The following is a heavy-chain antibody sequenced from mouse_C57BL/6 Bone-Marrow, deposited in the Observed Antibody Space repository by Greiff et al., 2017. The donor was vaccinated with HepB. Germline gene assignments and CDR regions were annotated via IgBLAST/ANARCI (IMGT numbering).Heavy chain of an antibody. Sequence: EVQLQQSGPELVKPGASVKISCKASGYTFTDYYMNWVKQSHGKSLEWIGDINPNNGGTSYNQKFKGKATLTVDKSSSTAYMELRSLTSEDSAVYYCARSLHSKGGYYAMDYWGQGTSVTVSS. CDR2: INPNNGGT. CDR1: GYTFTDYY. D-gene: IGHD2-5*01. CDR3: ARSLHSKGGYYAMDY. V-gene: IGHV1-26*01. J-gene: IGHJ4*01.